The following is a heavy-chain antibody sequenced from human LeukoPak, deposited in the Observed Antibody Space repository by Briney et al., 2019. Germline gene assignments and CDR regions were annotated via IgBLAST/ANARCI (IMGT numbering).Heavy chain of an antibody. CDR1: GFALSSHW. V-gene: IGHV3-7*03. CDR3: ARNNGMDV. Sequence: GGSLRLSCAASGFALSSHWMTWVRQVPGRGPEWVANVNRDGSKTYYLDSVKGRFTISKDNAKNSLYLQMNSLRAEDTALYHCARNNGMDVWGQGTTVIVSS. CDR2: VNRDGSKT. J-gene: IGHJ6*02.